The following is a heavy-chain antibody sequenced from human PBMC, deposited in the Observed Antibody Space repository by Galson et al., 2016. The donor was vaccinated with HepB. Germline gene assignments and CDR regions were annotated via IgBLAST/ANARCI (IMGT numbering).Heavy chain of an antibody. J-gene: IGHJ5*02. CDR2: ITPMFDTT. CDR1: GGSFSYYA. Sequence: SVKVSCKASGGSFSYYAFNWVRQAPGQGPQWMGGITPMFDTTNYAQSFRGRVTITADSSTNTVYMELNSLRSDDTAVYYCALSPAIIAVEPTEGWFDPWGQGTLVTVSS. V-gene: IGHV1-69*13. CDR3: ALSPAIIAVEPTEGWFDP. D-gene: IGHD2-21*01.